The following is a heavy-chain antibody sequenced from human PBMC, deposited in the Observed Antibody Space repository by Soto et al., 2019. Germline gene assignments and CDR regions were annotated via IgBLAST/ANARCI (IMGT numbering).Heavy chain of an antibody. J-gene: IGHJ4*02. CDR3: ARRLSTSKGFDY. V-gene: IGHV3-23*01. Sequence: EVHLLESGGGLVQPGGSLRISCAASGFTFSSYAMSWVRQAPGKGLEWVSAITGSGVDTYHADSVRGRFTISRDNFKNTLYLQMNSLRAEDTAVYYCARRLSTSKGFDYWGQGTLVTVSS. CDR1: GFTFSSYA. CDR2: ITGSGVDT. D-gene: IGHD1-1*01.